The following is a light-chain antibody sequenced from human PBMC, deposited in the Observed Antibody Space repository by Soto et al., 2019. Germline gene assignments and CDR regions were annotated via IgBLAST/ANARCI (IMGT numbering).Light chain of an antibody. CDR3: QYANYYLLM. CDR2: MAS. Sequence: DIQMPQSPSTLSASIGARVTITCRASQSIRSWLAWYQQKPGKAPKLLIYMASYVPNGVPSRFSGSGSGTEFTLPISSLPPHDFAAYYDQYANYYLLMFGQGTKVLIK. J-gene: IGKJ1*01. CDR1: QSIRSW. V-gene: IGKV1-5*03.